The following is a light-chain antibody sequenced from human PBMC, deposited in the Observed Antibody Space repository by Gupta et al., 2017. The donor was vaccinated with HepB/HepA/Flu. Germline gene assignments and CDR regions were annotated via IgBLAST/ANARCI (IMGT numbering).Light chain of an antibody. J-gene: IGKJ5*01. V-gene: IGKV3-11*01. CDR2: DAS. CDR3: QQRSNWPLT. CDR1: QSISIY. Sequence: EIVFTKSPATLSLSPGERATLSCRASQSISIYLAWYQQKPGQAPRLLIYDASNRATGIPARFSGSGSGTDFTLTISSLEPEDFAVYYCQQRSNWPLTFGQGTRLEIK.